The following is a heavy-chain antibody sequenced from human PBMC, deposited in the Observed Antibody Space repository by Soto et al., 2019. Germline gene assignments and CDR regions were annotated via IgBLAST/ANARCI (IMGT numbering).Heavy chain of an antibody. J-gene: IGHJ6*02. V-gene: IGHV1-18*01. CDR2: ISPSDGDN. D-gene: IGHD6-19*01. CDR3: ARNRIQWTCGQNNYLYYGMDV. CDR1: GYTFTSYG. Sequence: QVQLVQSGAEVKKPGASLRVSCKASGYTFTSYGITWVRQAPGQGLGWVGWISPSDGDNHQGQTLQGRVTMTTDTSTRKAHGELKSLRSDGTAVHYCARNRIQWTCGQNNYLYYGMDVWGQGTTVTGSS.